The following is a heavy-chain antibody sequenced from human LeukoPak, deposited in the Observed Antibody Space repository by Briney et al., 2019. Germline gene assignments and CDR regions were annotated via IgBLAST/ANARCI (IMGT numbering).Heavy chain of an antibody. D-gene: IGHD3-10*01. CDR1: EFTFSSYW. CDR3: AGDLISGSGSLGY. CDR2: INTNGSPT. Sequence: GGSLRLSCAASEFTFSSYWMHWVRQAPGKGLVWVARINTNGSPTQYADSVKGRFTISRDNAKTTLYLQMNGLRDEDTAVYYCAGDLISGSGSLGYWGQGTLVTVSS. V-gene: IGHV3-74*01. J-gene: IGHJ4*02.